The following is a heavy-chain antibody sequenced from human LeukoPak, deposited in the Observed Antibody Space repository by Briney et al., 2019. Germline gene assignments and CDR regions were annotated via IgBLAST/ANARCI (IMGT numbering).Heavy chain of an antibody. Sequence: PGGSLRLSCAASGFTFSSYAMHWVRQAPGKGLEYVSAISSNGGSTYYANSVKGRFTISRDNSKNTLYLQMGSLRAEDMAVYYCARGPNILTGYTDYWGQGTLVTVSS. CDR3: ARGPNILTGYTDY. D-gene: IGHD3-9*01. CDR1: GFTFSSYA. V-gene: IGHV3-64*01. CDR2: ISSNGGST. J-gene: IGHJ4*02.